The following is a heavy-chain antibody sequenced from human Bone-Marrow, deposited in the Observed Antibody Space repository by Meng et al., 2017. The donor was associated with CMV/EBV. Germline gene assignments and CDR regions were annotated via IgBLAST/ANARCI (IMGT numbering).Heavy chain of an antibody. CDR2: INTRNGST. V-gene: IGHV1-46*01. Sequence: ASVKVSCKASGYTFTNYYIHWVRQARGQGLEWMGVINTRNGSTDYEQKFRGRVTMTRDTSTKTVYMELTSLRSVDTAVYYCARGHFDPWGQGTLVIVSS. CDR1: GYTFTNYY. CDR3: ARGHFDP. J-gene: IGHJ5*02.